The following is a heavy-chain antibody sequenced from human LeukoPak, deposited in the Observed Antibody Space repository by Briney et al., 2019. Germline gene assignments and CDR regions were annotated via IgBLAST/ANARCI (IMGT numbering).Heavy chain of an antibody. D-gene: IGHD3-10*01. Sequence: GASVKVSCEASGYTFTSYGISWVRQAPGQGLEWMGWISAYNGNTNYAQKLQGRVTMTTDTSTSTAYMELRSLRSDDTAVYYCAIQGGYYGSGSYYTSLYNWFDPWGQGTLVTVSS. CDR1: GYTFTSYG. V-gene: IGHV1-18*01. CDR2: ISAYNGNT. CDR3: AIQGGYYGSGSYYTSLYNWFDP. J-gene: IGHJ5*02.